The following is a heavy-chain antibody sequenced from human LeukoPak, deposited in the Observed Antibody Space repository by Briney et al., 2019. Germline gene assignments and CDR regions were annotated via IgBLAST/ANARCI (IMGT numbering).Heavy chain of an antibody. J-gene: IGHJ4*02. V-gene: IGHV3-30*02. Sequence: PGGSLRLSCAASGFTFSSYGMHWVRQAPGKGLEWVAFIRYDGSNKYYADSVKGRFTISRDNSKNTLYLQMNSLRAEDTAVYYCAKDSFIDSWYGGFDYWGQGTLVTVSS. D-gene: IGHD6-13*01. CDR1: GFTFSSYG. CDR2: IRYDGSNK. CDR3: AKDSFIDSWYGGFDY.